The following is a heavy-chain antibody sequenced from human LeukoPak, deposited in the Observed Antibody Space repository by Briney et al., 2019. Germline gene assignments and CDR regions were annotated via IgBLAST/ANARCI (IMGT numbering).Heavy chain of an antibody. J-gene: IGHJ5*02. V-gene: IGHV4-34*01. D-gene: IGHD3-22*01. CDR1: GGSLSGFY. Sequence: SETLSLTCAVYGGSLSGFYWSWIRQPPGKALEWIGEINHSGSTTYNPSLKTRVTMSMDTSKKQLSLRVPSVTAADTAVYYCARASSYDSVTRYDPAWFGPWGQGTLVTVSS. CDR2: INHSGST. CDR3: ARASSYDSVTRYDPAWFGP.